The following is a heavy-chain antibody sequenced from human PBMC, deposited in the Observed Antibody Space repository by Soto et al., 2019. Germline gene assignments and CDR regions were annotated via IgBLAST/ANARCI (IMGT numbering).Heavy chain of an antibody. V-gene: IGHV1-46*01. Sequence: QVQLVQSGAEVKNPGASVKISCTASGYNFSYNYIYWVRQAPGQGLEYMGLIYPRGGNTNDAPKFQDRVTMTRHTSTNTVYLELTTLRFDDTAMYYCAKEGAEWGQGTLVTVSS. CDR3: AKEGAE. CDR1: GYNFSYNY. J-gene: IGHJ1*01. CDR2: IYPRGGNT.